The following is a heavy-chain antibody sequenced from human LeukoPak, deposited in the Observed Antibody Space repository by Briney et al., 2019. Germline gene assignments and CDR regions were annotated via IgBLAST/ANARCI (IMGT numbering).Heavy chain of an antibody. CDR3: ARDLFGVVYNY. D-gene: IGHD3-3*01. CDR1: GFTFSSYS. Sequence: GGSLRLSCAASGFTFSSYSMNWVRQAPGKGLEWVSSISSSSSYINYADSVKGRFTISRDNAKNSLYLQMNSLRAEDAAVYYCARDLFGVVYNYWGQGTLVTVSS. J-gene: IGHJ4*02. V-gene: IGHV3-21*01. CDR2: ISSSSSYI.